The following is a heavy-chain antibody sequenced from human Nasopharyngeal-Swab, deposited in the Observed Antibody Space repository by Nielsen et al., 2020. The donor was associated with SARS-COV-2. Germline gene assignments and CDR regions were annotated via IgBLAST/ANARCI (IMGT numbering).Heavy chain of an antibody. CDR2: IKQDGSEK. V-gene: IGHV3-7*01. CDR1: GFTFSSYW. D-gene: IGHD2-2*02. J-gene: IGHJ4*02. CDR3: ASLFGYCSSTSCYSRWVDY. Sequence: GESLKISCAASGFTFSSYWMSWVRQAPGKGLEWVANIKQDGSEKYYVDSVKGRFTISRDNAKNSLYLQMNSLRAEDTAVYYCASLFGYCSSTSCYSRWVDYWGQGTLVTVSS.